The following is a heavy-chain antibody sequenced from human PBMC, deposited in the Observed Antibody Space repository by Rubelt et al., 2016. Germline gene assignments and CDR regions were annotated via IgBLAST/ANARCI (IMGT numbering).Heavy chain of an antibody. J-gene: IGHJ4*02. D-gene: IGHD1-7*01. CDR1: GFTFSRSH. V-gene: IGHV3-30*04. CDR2: MSYDGGTA. Sequence: AASGFTFSRSHVHWLRQAPGKGPEWVAFMSYDGGTAYYADSVKGRFTLSRDNSRTTLSLQMNRQVAVDTAVYFCARRGTGTYGIDYWGQGTLVTVSS. CDR3: ARRGTGTYGIDY.